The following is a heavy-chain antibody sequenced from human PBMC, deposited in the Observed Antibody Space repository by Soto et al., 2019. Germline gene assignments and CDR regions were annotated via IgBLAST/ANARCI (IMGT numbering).Heavy chain of an antibody. CDR1: GFTFSSYA. Sequence: GGSLRLSCAASGFTFSSYAMSLVRQAPGKGLEWVSAISGSGGSTYYADSVKGRFTISRDNSKNTLYLQMNSLRAEDTAVYYCAKTRLRFLEWSHYYFDYWGQGTLVTVSS. J-gene: IGHJ4*02. CDR3: AKTRLRFLEWSHYYFDY. D-gene: IGHD3-3*01. V-gene: IGHV3-23*01. CDR2: ISGSGGST.